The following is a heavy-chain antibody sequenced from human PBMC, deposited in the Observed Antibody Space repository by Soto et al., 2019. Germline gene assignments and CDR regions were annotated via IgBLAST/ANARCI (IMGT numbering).Heavy chain of an antibody. CDR1: GFTFSNAW. J-gene: IGHJ3*02. CDR2: IKSKTDGGTT. Sequence: PGGSLRLSCAASGFTFSNAWMSWVRQAPGKGLEWVGRIKSKTDGGTTDYAAPVKGRFTISRDDSKNTLYLQMNSLKTEDTAVYYCTTDFSDFWSGYYEKDAFDIWGQGTMVTVSS. V-gene: IGHV3-15*01. CDR3: TTDFSDFWSGYYEKDAFDI. D-gene: IGHD3-3*01.